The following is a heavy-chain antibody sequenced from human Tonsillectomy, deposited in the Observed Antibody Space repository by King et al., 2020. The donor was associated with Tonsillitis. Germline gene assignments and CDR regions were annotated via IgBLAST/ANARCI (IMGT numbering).Heavy chain of an antibody. CDR1: GFTVSNNY. D-gene: IGHD4-11*01. CDR2: IFSGGST. CDR3: ATAHHSSYLTFEY. V-gene: IGHV3-53*01. Sequence: VQLVESGGGLIQPGGSLRLSCAASGFTVSNNYMNWVRQVPGKGLEWVSVIFSGGSTFYADSVKGRFTISRDNSENTLNLQMNSLRAEDTAMYYCATAHHSSYLTFEYWGQGSLVTVSS. J-gene: IGHJ4*02.